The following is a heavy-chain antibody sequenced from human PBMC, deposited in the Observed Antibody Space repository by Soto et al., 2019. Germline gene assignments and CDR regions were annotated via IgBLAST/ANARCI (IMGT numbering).Heavy chain of an antibody. D-gene: IGHD2-2*02. CDR1: GFTFGIYG. CDR3: AKDGTTAGIHYFGMDV. CDR2: IGIGADT. V-gene: IGHV3-23*01. Sequence: GGSLRLSCEVSGFTFGIYGMSWVRQAPDKGLEWVSTIGIGADTYYADSVKGRFTISRDNSKNTLFLQMNSLRAEDTALYFCAKDGTTAGIHYFGMDVWGQGTTVTVSS. J-gene: IGHJ6*02.